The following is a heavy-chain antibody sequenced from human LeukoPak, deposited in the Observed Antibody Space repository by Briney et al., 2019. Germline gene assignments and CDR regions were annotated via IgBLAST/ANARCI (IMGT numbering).Heavy chain of an antibody. CDR3: ARVSGQLVRKSRSWYYFDY. V-gene: IGHV4-34*01. J-gene: IGHJ4*02. Sequence: SETLSLTCAVYGGSFSGYYWSWIRQPPGKGLEWIGEINHSGSTNYNPSLKSRVTISVDTSKNQFSLKLSSVTAADTAVYYCARVSGQLVRKSRSWYYFDYWGQGTLVTVSS. D-gene: IGHD6-6*01. CDR1: GGSFSGYY. CDR2: INHSGST.